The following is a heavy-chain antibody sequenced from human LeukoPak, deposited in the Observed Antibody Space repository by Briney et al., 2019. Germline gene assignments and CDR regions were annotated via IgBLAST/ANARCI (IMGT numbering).Heavy chain of an antibody. J-gene: IGHJ5*02. CDR1: GFTVSSNY. D-gene: IGHD6-13*01. V-gene: IGHV3-53*01. CDR3: AKDRGISHWFDP. Sequence: HSGGSLRLSCAASGFTVSSNYMSWVRQAPGKGLEWVSVIYSGGSTYYADSVKGRFTISRDNSKNTLYLQMNSLRADDTAVYYCAKDRGISHWFDPWGQGTLVTVSS. CDR2: IYSGGST.